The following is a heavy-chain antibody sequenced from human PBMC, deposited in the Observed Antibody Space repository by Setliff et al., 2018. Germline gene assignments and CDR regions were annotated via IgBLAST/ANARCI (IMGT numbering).Heavy chain of an antibody. CDR2: IYYSGKT. V-gene: IGHV4-39*01. J-gene: IGHJ3*01. CDR3: ARIGHFDFWRGFGVGAFDL. D-gene: IGHD3-3*01. CDR1: GASVSNVNYY. Sequence: ETLSLTCSVSGASVSNVNYYRGWIRQPPGKGLEWVASIYYSGKTYSNPSFKSRVTMSLDKSKNQFSLKLASVTAADTALYYCARIGHFDFWRGFGVGAFDLWGHGSVVTVSS.